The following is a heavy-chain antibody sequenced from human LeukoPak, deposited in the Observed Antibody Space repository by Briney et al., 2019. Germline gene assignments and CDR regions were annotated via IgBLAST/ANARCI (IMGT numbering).Heavy chain of an antibody. D-gene: IGHD4/OR15-4a*01. Sequence: PGGSLRLSCAASGLTLGNYWMSWVRQAPGKGLEWVANINLDGGDKSYVGSVKGRFTISRDNAKNSLYVQMNSLGAEGTAVYYCARDYDYSLDYWGQGTLVTVSS. V-gene: IGHV3-7*01. J-gene: IGHJ4*02. CDR1: GLTLGNYW. CDR3: ARDYDYSLDY. CDR2: INLDGGDK.